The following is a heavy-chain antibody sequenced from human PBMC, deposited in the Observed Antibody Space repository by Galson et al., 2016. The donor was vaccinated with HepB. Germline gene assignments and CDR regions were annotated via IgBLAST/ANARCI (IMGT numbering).Heavy chain of an antibody. V-gene: IGHV5-51*01. CDR3: ATRTYCSGGSCWNS. CDR2: IYPADSDT. J-gene: IGHJ4*02. D-gene: IGHD2-15*01. Sequence: QSGAAVKKPGESLKISCKGSGPGHRFTTYWIGWVRQMPGKGLEWMGIIYPADSDTRYSPSSQGHVTISADKSNGAAYLQWSSLRASDTAMYFCATRTYCSGGSCWNSWGQGTLVIVSS. CDR1: GPGHRFTTYW.